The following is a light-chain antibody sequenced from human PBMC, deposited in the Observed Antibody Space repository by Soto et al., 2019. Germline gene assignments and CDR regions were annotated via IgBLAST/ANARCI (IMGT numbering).Light chain of an antibody. CDR1: QSVSSN. CDR3: QQYNNWPPT. Sequence: EIVMTQPPATLSVSPGERSTLSCRASQSVSSNLAWYQQKPGQXPRXXIYGASTRATGIPARFSVIVSGTELTITISSLQSEDCEVYDGQQYNNWPPTFGQGTKVDIK. CDR2: GAS. V-gene: IGKV3-15*01. J-gene: IGKJ1*01.